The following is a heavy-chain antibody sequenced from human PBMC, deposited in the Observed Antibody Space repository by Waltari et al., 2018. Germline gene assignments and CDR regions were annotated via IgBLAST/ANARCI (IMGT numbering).Heavy chain of an antibody. J-gene: IGHJ4*02. V-gene: IGHV3-23*01. CDR3: AKGAYTYGNAYFDY. CDR2: ISGDGAST. CDR1: GFTFSTYA. Sequence: EVQLLESGGGLVQPGGSLRLSCAASGFTFSTYAMSWVRQAPGKGLEWVSGISGDGASTYYADSVKGRFTISRDISKNTLYLQMSSLRAEDTAVYYCAKGAYTYGNAYFDYWGQGTLVTVSS. D-gene: IGHD5-18*01.